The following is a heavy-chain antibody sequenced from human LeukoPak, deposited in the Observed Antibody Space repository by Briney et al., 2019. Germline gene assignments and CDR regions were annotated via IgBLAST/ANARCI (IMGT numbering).Heavy chain of an antibody. D-gene: IGHD3-9*01. CDR3: ARHPYDILTGYYSNFDY. V-gene: IGHV4-38-2*02. CDR2: IYHSGST. J-gene: IGHJ4*02. CDR1: GYSISSGYY. Sequence: SETLSLTCTVSGYSISSGYYWGWIRQPPGKGLEWIGCIYHSGSTYYNPSLKSRVTISVDTSKNQFSLKLSSVTAADTAVYYCARHPYDILTGYYSNFDYWGQGTLVTVSS.